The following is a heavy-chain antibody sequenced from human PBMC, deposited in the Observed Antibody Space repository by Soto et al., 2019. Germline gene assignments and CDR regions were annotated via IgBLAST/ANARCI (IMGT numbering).Heavy chain of an antibody. V-gene: IGHV3-30*18. D-gene: IGHD1-26*01. CDR2: ISYDGSNK. Sequence: PGGSLRLSCAASGFTFSSYGMHWVRQAPGKGLEWVAAISYDGSNKYYADSVKGRFTISRDNSKNTLYLQMNSLRAEDTAVYYCAKDRRERTWYFDYWGQGTLVTVSS. CDR1: GFTFSSYG. CDR3: AKDRRERTWYFDY. J-gene: IGHJ4*02.